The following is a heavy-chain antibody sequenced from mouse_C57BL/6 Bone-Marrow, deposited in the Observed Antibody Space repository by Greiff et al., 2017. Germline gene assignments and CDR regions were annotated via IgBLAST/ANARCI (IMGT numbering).Heavy chain of an antibody. V-gene: IGHV1-64*01. CDR2: IHPNSGST. CDR1: GYTFTSYW. D-gene: IGHD2-3*01. CDR3: ATPDGYYVAWFAY. Sequence: VQLQQPGAELVKPGASVKLSCQASGYTFTSYWMHWVKQRPGQGLEWIGMIHPNSGSTNYNEKFKSKATLTVDKSSSTAYIQLSSLTSEDSAVYYCATPDGYYVAWFAYWGHGTLVTVSA. J-gene: IGHJ3*01.